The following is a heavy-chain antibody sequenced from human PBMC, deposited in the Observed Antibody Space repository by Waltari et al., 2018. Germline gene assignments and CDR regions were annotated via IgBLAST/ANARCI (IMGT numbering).Heavy chain of an antibody. J-gene: IGHJ4*02. CDR3: ARGRRSSRAEFDY. CDR2: INHSGST. V-gene: IGHV4-34*01. CDR1: GGSFSCYY. D-gene: IGHD6-13*01. Sequence: QVQLQQWGAGLLKRSETLSLTCAVYGGSFSCYYWSWIRQPPGKGLEWIGEINHSGSTNYNPSLKSRVTISVDTSKNQFSLKLSSVTAADTAVYYCARGRRSSRAEFDYWGQGTLVTVSS.